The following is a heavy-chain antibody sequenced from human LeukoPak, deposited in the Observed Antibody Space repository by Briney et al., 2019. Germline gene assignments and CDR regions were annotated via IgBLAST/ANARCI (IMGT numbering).Heavy chain of an antibody. CDR1: GGSISSSRYY. CDR3: ARAGSLFYYYGMDV. J-gene: IGHJ6*02. V-gene: IGHV4-39*01. D-gene: IGHD2-15*01. Sequence: SETLSLTRTVSGGSISSSRYYWGWVRQPPGKGLGWIGSIYYSGSTYYNPSLKSRVTISVDTSKNQFSLKLSSVTAADTAVYYCARAGSLFYYYGMDVWGQGTTVTVSS. CDR2: IYYSGST.